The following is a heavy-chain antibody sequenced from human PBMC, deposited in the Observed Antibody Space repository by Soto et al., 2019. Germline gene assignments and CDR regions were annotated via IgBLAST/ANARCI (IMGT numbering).Heavy chain of an antibody. CDR2: IYYSGST. V-gene: IGHV4-30-4*01. J-gene: IGHJ4*02. D-gene: IGHD2-15*01. CDR3: ARVPYCSGGSCYGGYFDY. Sequence: QVQLQESGPGLVKPSQTLSLTCTVSGGSISSGDYYWSWIRQPPGKGLEWIGYIYYSGSTYYNPSLKSRVTISVDTSKNQFSLKLSSVTAADTAVYYCARVPYCSGGSCYGGYFDYWGQGTLVTVSS. CDR1: GGSISSGDYY.